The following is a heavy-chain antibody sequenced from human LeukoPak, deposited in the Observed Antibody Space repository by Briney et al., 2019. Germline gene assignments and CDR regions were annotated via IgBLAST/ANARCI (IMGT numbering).Heavy chain of an antibody. Sequence: SQTLSLTCTVSGGSISSGGYYWRWIRQHPGKGLEWLGYIYYSGSTYYNPSLKSRVTISVDTSKNQFSLKLSSVTAADTAVYYCARAYCGGDCYIHYYYGMDVWGQGTTVTVSS. V-gene: IGHV4-31*03. CDR3: ARAYCGGDCYIHYYYGMDV. CDR1: GGSISSGGYY. CDR2: IYYSGST. D-gene: IGHD2-21*02. J-gene: IGHJ6*02.